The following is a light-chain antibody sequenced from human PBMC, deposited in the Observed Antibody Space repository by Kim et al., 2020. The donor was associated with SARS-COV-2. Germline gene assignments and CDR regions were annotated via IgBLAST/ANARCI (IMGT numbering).Light chain of an antibody. CDR2: EVI. CDR1: SSDFGGFNY. Sequence: QSALTQPPSASGSPGQSVTISCSGTSSDFGGFNYVSWYQQHPGKAPKLIIYEVIKRPSGVPDRFSGSKSGNTASLTVSGLQSEDEADYYCTTHGGYNYVFGTGTNVTVL. J-gene: IGLJ1*01. V-gene: IGLV2-8*01. CDR3: TTHGGYNYV.